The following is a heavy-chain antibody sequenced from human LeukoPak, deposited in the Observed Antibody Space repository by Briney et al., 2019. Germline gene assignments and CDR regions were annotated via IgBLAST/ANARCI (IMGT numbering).Heavy chain of an antibody. Sequence: SETLSLTCTVSGGSISSYYWSWIRQPPGKGLEWIGYIYYSGSTNYNPSLKSRVTISVDTSKNQFSLKLSSVTAADTAVYYCARVMISDCSSTSCYGGWFDPWGQGTLVTVSS. J-gene: IGHJ5*02. D-gene: IGHD2-2*01. CDR2: IYYSGST. V-gene: IGHV4-59*01. CDR1: GGSISSYY. CDR3: ARVMISDCSSTSCYGGWFDP.